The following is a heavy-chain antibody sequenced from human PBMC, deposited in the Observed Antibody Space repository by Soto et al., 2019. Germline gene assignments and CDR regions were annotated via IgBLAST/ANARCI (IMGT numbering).Heavy chain of an antibody. J-gene: IGHJ4*02. CDR1: GGTFSSYA. CDR2: IIPIFGTA. V-gene: IGHV1-69*01. CDR3: ASIGQALGGTRPGD. D-gene: IGHD1-7*01. Sequence: QVQLVQSGAEVKKPGSSVKVSCKASGGTFSSYAISWVRQAPGQGLEWMGGIIPIFGTANYAQKFQGRVTITADESTSTAYIELSSLRAEDTAVYYCASIGQALGGTRPGDWGQGTLVTVSS.